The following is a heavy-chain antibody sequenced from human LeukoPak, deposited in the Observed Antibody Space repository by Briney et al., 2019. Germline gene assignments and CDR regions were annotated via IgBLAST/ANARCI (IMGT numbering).Heavy chain of an antibody. CDR2: INSGGSST. V-gene: IGHV3-74*01. Sequence: GGSLRLSCAASGFTFSNYWMHWVRQAPGRGLVWVSPINSGGSSTSYADSVKGRFTISRDKSKNMLYLQMKRLRAEKRAVYYWARVRYNWNDGGFYDYVGMNVGGKGTTVTVS. CDR3: ARVRYNWNDGGFYDYVGMNV. D-gene: IGHD1-1*01. CDR1: GFTFSNYW. J-gene: IGHJ6*04.